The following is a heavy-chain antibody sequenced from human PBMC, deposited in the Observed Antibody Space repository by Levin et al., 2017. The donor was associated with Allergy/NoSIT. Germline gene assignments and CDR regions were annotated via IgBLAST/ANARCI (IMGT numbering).Heavy chain of an antibody. D-gene: IGHD3-22*01. CDR2: TSYDGSNK. J-gene: IGHJ4*02. CDR3: AMTSLDYYYDSSGDAY. V-gene: IGHV3-30*03. Sequence: GESLKISCAASGFTFSNYAMHWVRQAPGKGLEWVAVTSYDGSNKYYADFVKGRFTISRDNSKNTLYLLMNSLRAEDTAVYYCAMTSLDYYYDSSGDAYWGQGTLVTVSS. CDR1: GFTFSNYA.